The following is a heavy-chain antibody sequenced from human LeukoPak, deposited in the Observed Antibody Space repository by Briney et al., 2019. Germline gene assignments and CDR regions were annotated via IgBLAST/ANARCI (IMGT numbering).Heavy chain of an antibody. D-gene: IGHD2-2*01. J-gene: IGHJ5*02. CDR3: ARGVVSSTSLFDP. Sequence: KSGGSLRLSCAASGFTFSDYYMSWIRQAPGKGLEWVSYISSSGSTIYYADSVKGRFTISRDNAKNSLYLQMNSLRAEDTAVYYCARGVVSSTSLFDPWGQGTLVTVSS. V-gene: IGHV3-11*04. CDR2: ISSSGSTI. CDR1: GFTFSDYY.